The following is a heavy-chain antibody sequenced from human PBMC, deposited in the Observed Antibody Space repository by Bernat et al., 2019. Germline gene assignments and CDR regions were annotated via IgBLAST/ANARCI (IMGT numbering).Heavy chain of an antibody. CDR3: AGGNYYGSGSYYAPFDY. CDR1: GGTFSSYA. D-gene: IGHD3-10*01. J-gene: IGHJ4*02. Sequence: QVQLVQSGAEVKKPGSSVKVSCKASGGTFSSYAISWVRQAPGQGREWMGGIIPIFGTANYAQKFQGRVTITADESTSTAYMELSSLRSEDTAVYYCAGGNYYGSGSYYAPFDYWGQGTLVTVSS. CDR2: IIPIFGTA. V-gene: IGHV1-69*01.